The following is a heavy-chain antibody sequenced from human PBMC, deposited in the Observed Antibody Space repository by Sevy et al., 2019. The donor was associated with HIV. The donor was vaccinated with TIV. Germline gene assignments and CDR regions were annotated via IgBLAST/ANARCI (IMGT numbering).Heavy chain of an antibody. CDR2: VIASVNMA. V-gene: IGHV1-69*10. CDR1: GGTFSTYI. D-gene: IGHD2-21*02. Sequence: GASVKVSCKASGGTFSTYIINWVRQAPGQGLEWMGGVIASVNMANAAQKFQGRVTITADGSTSTAYMELSSLTSEDTAIYYCATAMPCGGDCYYFDSWGQGTRVTVSS. CDR3: ATAMPCGGDCYYFDS. J-gene: IGHJ4*02.